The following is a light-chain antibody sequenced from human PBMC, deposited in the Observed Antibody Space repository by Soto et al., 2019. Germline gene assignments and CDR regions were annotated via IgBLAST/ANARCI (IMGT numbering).Light chain of an antibody. Sequence: DIQMTQSPSSLSASVGDRVTITCRASQGISNFLAWYQQKPGKVPKLLISAASTLQSGVPSRFSGSGSGTDFTLTITSLQPEDVATYYCEKYSSVITVGHGTRLDIK. J-gene: IGKJ5*01. CDR1: QGISNF. CDR3: EKYSSVIT. CDR2: AAS. V-gene: IGKV1-27*01.